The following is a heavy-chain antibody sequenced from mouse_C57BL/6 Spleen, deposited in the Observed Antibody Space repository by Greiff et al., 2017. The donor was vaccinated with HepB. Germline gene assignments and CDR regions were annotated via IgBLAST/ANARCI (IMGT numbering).Heavy chain of an antibody. J-gene: IGHJ2*01. CDR2: IDPETGGT. CDR3: TRMRGIYYDYDEGDY. D-gene: IGHD2-4*01. Sequence: QVQLQQSGAELVRPGASVTLSCKASGYTFTDYEMHWVKQTPVHGLEWIGAIDPETGGTAYNQKFKGKAILTADKSSSTAYMELRSLTSEDSAVYYCTRMRGIYYDYDEGDYWGQVTTLTVSS. V-gene: IGHV1-15*01. CDR1: GYTFTDYE.